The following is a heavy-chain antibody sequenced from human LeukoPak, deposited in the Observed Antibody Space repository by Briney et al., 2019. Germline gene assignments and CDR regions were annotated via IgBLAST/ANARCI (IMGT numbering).Heavy chain of an antibody. J-gene: IGHJ4*02. CDR1: GFSFSKYA. CDR3: ARMKVIKGASLDY. V-gene: IGHV3-30-3*01. D-gene: IGHD2/OR15-2a*01. Sequence: GGSLRLSCAASGFSFSKYAMHWVRQAPGRGLEWVAVISFDETKKYYADSVKGRFTISRDNSNNTLFLQMNSLKTEDTAVYFCARMKVIKGASLDYWGQGSLVTVSS. CDR2: ISFDETKK.